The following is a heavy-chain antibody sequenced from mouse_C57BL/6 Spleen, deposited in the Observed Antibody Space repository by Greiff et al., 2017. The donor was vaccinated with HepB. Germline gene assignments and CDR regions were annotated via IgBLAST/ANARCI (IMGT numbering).Heavy chain of an antibody. CDR1: GYSFTGYY. CDR3: AIYYYYAMDY. Sequence: VQLQQSGPELVKPGASVKISCKASGYSFTGYYMNWVKQSPEKSLEWIGEINPRTGGTTYNQKFKAKATLTVDKSSSTAYMQLKSLTSEDSAVYYCAIYYYYAMDYWGQGTSVTVSS. CDR2: INPRTGGT. V-gene: IGHV1-42*01. D-gene: IGHD1-1*01. J-gene: IGHJ4*01.